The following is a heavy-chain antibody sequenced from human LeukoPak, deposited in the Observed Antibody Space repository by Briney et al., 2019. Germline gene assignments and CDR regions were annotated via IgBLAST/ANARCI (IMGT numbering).Heavy chain of an antibody. J-gene: IGHJ4*02. CDR1: GGSISSYY. V-gene: IGHV4-59*12. D-gene: IGHD1-26*01. CDR2: IYYSGST. CDR3: ARGAYSGSYYLD. Sequence: PSETLSLTCTVSGGSISSYYWSWIRQPPGRGLEWIGYIYYSGSTNYNPSLKSRVTISVDTSKNQFSLKLSSVTAADTAVYYCARGAYSGSYYLDWGQGTLVTVSS.